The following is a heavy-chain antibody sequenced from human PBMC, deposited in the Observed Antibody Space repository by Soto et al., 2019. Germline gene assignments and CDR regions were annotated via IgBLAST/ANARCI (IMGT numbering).Heavy chain of an antibody. V-gene: IGHV3-21*01. D-gene: IGHD3-10*01. Sequence: PGGSLRLSCAASGFTFSSYSMNWVRQAPGKGLEWVSSISSSSSYIYYADSVKGRFTISRDNAKNSLYLQMNSLRAEDTAVYYCAREGGSGSYLNSYYYYYMDVWGKGTTVTVSS. CDR2: ISSSSSYI. J-gene: IGHJ6*03. CDR1: GFTFSSYS. CDR3: AREGGSGSYLNSYYYYYMDV.